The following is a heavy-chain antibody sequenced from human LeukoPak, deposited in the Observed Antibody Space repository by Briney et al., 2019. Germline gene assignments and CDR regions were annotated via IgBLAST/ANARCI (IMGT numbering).Heavy chain of an antibody. CDR2: IYYSGST. V-gene: IGHV4-39*07. CDR3: ARGPPTSYPDY. J-gene: IGHJ4*02. D-gene: IGHD2-2*01. CDR1: GGSISSSSYY. Sequence: SETLSLTCTVSGGSISSSSYYWGWIRQPPGKGLEWIGSIYYSGSTYYNPSLKSRVTISVDTSKNQFSLKLSSVTAADTAVYYCARGPPTSYPDYWGQGTLVTVSS.